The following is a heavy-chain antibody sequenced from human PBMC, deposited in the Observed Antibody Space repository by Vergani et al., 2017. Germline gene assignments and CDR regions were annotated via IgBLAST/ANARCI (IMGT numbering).Heavy chain of an antibody. CDR3: ARARRDGYNYDY. CDR1: GGSISGYY. D-gene: IGHD5-24*01. J-gene: IGHJ4*02. Sequence: QVQLQESGPGLVKPSETLSLTCTVSGGSISGYYWSWIRQPPGKGLEWIGYIYYSGSTNYNPSLKSRVTISVDTSKNQFSLKLSSVTAADTAVYYCARARRDGYNYDYWGQGTLVTVSS. V-gene: IGHV4-59*01. CDR2: IYYSGST.